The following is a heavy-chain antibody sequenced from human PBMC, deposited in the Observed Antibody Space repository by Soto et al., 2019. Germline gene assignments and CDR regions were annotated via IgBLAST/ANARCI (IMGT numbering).Heavy chain of an antibody. CDR1: GFTFSTYS. D-gene: IGHD5-12*01. J-gene: IGHJ4*02. V-gene: IGHV3-48*02. CDR2: ISSTGSTI. CDR3: ARKVLGGYAFTIDF. Sequence: GVSLRLSCAASGFTFSTYSMNWVRHAPGKGLEWVSYISSTGSTIYYADSVKGRFTISRDNAKNSLYLQMNSLSDEDTAVYYCARKVLGGYAFTIDFWGQGSLVTVSS.